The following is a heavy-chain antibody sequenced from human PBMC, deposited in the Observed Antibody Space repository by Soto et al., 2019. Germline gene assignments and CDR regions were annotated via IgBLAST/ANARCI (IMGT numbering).Heavy chain of an antibody. J-gene: IGHJ4*02. CDR1: GFTFSNNG. CDR3: AKNGLSNWPSAIDS. D-gene: IGHD1-1*01. V-gene: IGHV3-23*01. CDR2: ISGNGRNT. Sequence: LRLSCATSGFTFSNNGMSWVRQAPGKGLDWVSGISGNGRNTYYADSVKGRFTISRDNSKNTLFLQMNSLRAEDTAVYYCAKNGLSNWPSAIDSWGQGPLVTVSS.